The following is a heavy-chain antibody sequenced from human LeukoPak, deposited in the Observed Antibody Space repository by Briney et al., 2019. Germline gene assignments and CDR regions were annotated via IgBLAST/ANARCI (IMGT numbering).Heavy chain of an antibody. CDR1: GFTFSSYG. V-gene: IGHV3-23*01. CDR2: ISGSGGST. Sequence: PGGSLRLSCAASGFTFSSYGMSWVRQAPGKGLEWVSAISGSGGSTYYADSVKGRFTISRDNSKNTLYLQMNSLRAEDTAVYYRAKEGVNKGFIAVAGTIDYWGQGTLVTVSS. D-gene: IGHD6-19*01. CDR3: AKEGVNKGFIAVAGTIDY. J-gene: IGHJ4*02.